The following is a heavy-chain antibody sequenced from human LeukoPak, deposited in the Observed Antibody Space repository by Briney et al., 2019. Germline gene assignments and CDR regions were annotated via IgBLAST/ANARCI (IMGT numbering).Heavy chain of an antibody. J-gene: IGHJ5*02. D-gene: IGHD3-3*01. V-gene: IGHV4-30-4*08. CDR1: GGSISSGDYY. CDR3: ARTFSGYDFWSGYSTENNWFDP. Sequence: SETLSLTCTVSGGSISSGDYYWRWLRQPPGKGLEWIGYIYYSGSTYYNPSLKSRVTISVDTSKNQFSLKLSSVTAADTAVYYCARTFSGYDFWSGYSTENNWFDPWGQGTLVTVSS. CDR2: IYYSGST.